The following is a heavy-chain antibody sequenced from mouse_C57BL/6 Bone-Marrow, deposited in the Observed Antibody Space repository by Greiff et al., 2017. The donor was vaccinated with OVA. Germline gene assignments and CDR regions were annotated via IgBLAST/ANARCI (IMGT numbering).Heavy chain of an antibody. CDR1: GFTFSDYY. CDR3: ARPLLLEAWFAY. V-gene: IGHV5-12*01. CDR2: ISNGGGST. Sequence: EVMLVESGGGLVQPGGSLKLSCAASGFTFSDYYMYWVRQTPEKRLEWVAYISNGGGSTYYPDTVKGRFTISRDNAKNTLYLQMSRLKSEDTAMYYCARPLLLEAWFAYWGQGTLVTVSA. J-gene: IGHJ3*01. D-gene: IGHD1-1*01.